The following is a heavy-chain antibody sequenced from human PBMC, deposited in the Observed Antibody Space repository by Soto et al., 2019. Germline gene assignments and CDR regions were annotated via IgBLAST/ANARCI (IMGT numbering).Heavy chain of an antibody. CDR1: GGTFSSYA. Sequence: VASVKVSCKASGGTFSSYAISWVRQAPGQGLEWMGGIIPIFGTANYAQKFQGRVTITADESTSTAYMELSSLRSEDTAVYYCARDFSSSGRRDGAFDIWGQGTMVPVSS. D-gene: IGHD6-19*01. V-gene: IGHV1-69*13. CDR2: IIPIFGTA. CDR3: ARDFSSSGRRDGAFDI. J-gene: IGHJ3*02.